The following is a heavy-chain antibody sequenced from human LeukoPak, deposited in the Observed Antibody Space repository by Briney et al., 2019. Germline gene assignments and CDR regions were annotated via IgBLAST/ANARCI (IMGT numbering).Heavy chain of an antibody. Sequence: GGSLRLSCAASGFTVSSNYMSWVRQAPGKGLEWVSVIYSGGSTYYADSVKGRFTISRDNSKNTLYLQMNSLRAEDTAVYYCARRSEYYDILTGYSYYFDYWGQGTLVTASS. CDR3: ARRSEYYDILTGYSYYFDY. CDR1: GFTVSSNY. J-gene: IGHJ4*02. D-gene: IGHD3-9*01. V-gene: IGHV3-66*02. CDR2: IYSGGST.